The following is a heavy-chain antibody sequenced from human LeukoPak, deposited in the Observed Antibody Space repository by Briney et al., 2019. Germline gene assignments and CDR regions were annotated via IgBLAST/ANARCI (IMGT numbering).Heavy chain of an antibody. CDR1: GGSINSRPYY. CDR2: IYYSGST. CDR3: ARRIVVVVAAKYNWFDP. D-gene: IGHD2-15*01. Sequence: SETLSLTCSVSGGSINSRPYYWGWIRQPPGKGLEWIGNIYYSGSTNYNPSLKSRVTISVDTSKNQFSLKLSSVTAADTAVYYCARRIVVVVAAKYNWFDPWGQGTLVTVSS. J-gene: IGHJ5*02. V-gene: IGHV4-39*07.